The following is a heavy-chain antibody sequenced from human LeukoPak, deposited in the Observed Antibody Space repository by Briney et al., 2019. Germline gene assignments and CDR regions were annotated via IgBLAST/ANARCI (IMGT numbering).Heavy chain of an antibody. Sequence: PGGSLRLSCAASGFTFSGDSVNWVRQAPGNGLEWVSSISSSSSYIYYADSVKGRFTISRDNAKNSLYLQMNSLRAEDTAVYYCARGESIAAPPATDDYWGQGTLVTDSS. J-gene: IGHJ4*02. CDR2: ISSSSSYI. CDR1: GFTFSGDS. V-gene: IGHV3-21*01. D-gene: IGHD6-6*01. CDR3: ARGESIAAPPATDDY.